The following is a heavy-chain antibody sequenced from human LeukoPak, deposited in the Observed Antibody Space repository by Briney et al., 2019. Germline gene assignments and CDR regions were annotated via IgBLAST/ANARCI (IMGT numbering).Heavy chain of an antibody. Sequence: KASETLSLTCTVSGYSISSGYYWGWIRQPPGKGLEWIGSIYYSGSTYYNPSLKSRVTISVDRSKNQFSLKLSSVTAADTAVYYCARGKMGATNAFDIWGQGTMVTVSS. CDR3: ARGKMGATNAFDI. D-gene: IGHD1-26*01. V-gene: IGHV4-38-2*02. CDR2: IYYSGST. CDR1: GYSISSGYY. J-gene: IGHJ3*02.